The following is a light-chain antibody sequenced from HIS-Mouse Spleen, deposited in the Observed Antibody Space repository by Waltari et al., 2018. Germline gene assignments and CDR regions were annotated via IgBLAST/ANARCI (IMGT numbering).Light chain of an antibody. CDR1: QRISSY. J-gene: IGKJ1*01. CDR2: AAS. Sequence: DIQLTQSPSFLSASVGDRVTITCRASQRISSYLAWYQQKPGKAPNLLIYAASTLQSGVPSRFSGSGSETEFTLTISSLQPEDFATYYCQQLNSYPPTFGQGTKVEIK. V-gene: IGKV1-9*01. CDR3: QQLNSYPPT.